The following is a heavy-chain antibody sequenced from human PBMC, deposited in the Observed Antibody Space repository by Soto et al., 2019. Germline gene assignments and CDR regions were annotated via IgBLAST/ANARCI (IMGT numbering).Heavy chain of an antibody. Sequence: PSETLSLTCTVSGCSISSSSYYWGWIRQSPGKGLEWIGSIYYSGSTYYNPSLKSRVTISVDTSKNQFSLKLSSVTVADTAVYYCATTLSVVASIDPWGQGTLVTVSS. V-gene: IGHV4-39*01. CDR1: GCSISSSSYY. D-gene: IGHD6-19*01. CDR3: ATTLSVVASIDP. CDR2: IYYSGST. J-gene: IGHJ5*02.